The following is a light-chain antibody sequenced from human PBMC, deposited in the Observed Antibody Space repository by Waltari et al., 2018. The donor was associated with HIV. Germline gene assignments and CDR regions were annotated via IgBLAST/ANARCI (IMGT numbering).Light chain of an antibody. V-gene: IGKV1-5*03. Sequence: DIQMTQSPSTLSASVGDRVIITCRASQSIGNWLAWYQQKPGKAPKLLIYRASSLQTGVPSRFSGSGSGTDFTLTISSLQPDDFATYYCQQYGTSSYTFGQGTKLDLK. CDR1: QSIGNW. J-gene: IGKJ2*01. CDR3: QQYGTSSYT. CDR2: RAS.